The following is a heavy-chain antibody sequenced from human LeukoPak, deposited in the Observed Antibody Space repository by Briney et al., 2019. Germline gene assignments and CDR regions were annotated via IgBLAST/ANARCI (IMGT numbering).Heavy chain of an antibody. J-gene: IGHJ5*02. V-gene: IGHV3-48*03. D-gene: IGHD3-22*01. CDR3: ARDLGQYYDTSDNWFDP. CDR2: ISSSGSTI. CDR1: GFTFSSYE. Sequence: GGSLRLSCAASGFTFSSYEMNWVRQAPGKGLEWVSYISSSGSTIYYADSVKGRFTISRDNAKNTLNLQMNSLRAEDTAVYYCARDLGQYYDTSDNWFDPWGQGTLVTVSS.